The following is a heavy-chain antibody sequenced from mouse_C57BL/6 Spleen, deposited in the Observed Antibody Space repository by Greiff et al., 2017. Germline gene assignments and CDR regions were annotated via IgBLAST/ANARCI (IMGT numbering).Heavy chain of an antibody. Sequence: EVQLQQSGTVLARPGASVKMSCKTSGYTFTSYWMHWVKQRPGQGLEWIGAIYPGNSDTSYNQKFKGKAKLTAVTSASTAYMELSSLTNEDSAVYYCTRSDYGSSPDFDYWGQGTTLTVSS. CDR3: TRSDYGSSPDFDY. CDR1: GYTFTSYW. CDR2: IYPGNSDT. J-gene: IGHJ2*01. V-gene: IGHV1-5*01. D-gene: IGHD1-1*01.